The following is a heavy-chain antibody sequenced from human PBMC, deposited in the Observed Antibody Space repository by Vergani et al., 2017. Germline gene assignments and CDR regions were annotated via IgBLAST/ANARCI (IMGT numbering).Heavy chain of an antibody. CDR2: ISGSGGST. J-gene: IGHJ4*02. D-gene: IGHD6-13*01. CDR3: AKEPKEAAAGRGTGTPNDY. V-gene: IGHV3-23*01. Sequence: EVQLLESGGGLVQPGGSLRLSCAASGFTFSSYAMSWVRPAPGQGLEWVSAISGSGGSTNYADSVKGRFTISRDNSKNTLYLQMNSLRDEDTAVYYCAKEPKEAAAGRGTGTPNDYWGQGTLVTVSS. CDR1: GFTFSSYA.